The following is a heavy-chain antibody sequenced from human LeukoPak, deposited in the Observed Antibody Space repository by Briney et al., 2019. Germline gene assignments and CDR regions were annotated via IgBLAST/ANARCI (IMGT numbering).Heavy chain of an antibody. J-gene: IGHJ6*03. Sequence: PSETLSLTCTVSGGSISSYYWSWIRQPPGKALEWIGYIYTSGSTNYNPSLKSRVTISVDTSKNQFSLKLSSVTAADTAVYYCARRRPSYYDFWSGWGYYYYMDVWGKGTTVTVSS. V-gene: IGHV4-4*09. CDR1: GGSISSYY. CDR3: ARRRPSYYDFWSGWGYYYYMDV. CDR2: IYTSGST. D-gene: IGHD3-3*01.